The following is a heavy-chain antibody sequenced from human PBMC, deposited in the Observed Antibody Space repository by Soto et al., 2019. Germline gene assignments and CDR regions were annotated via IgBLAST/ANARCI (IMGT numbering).Heavy chain of an antibody. V-gene: IGHV4-30-4*01. D-gene: IGHD3-10*01. CDR3: ARDRVGLWFGVNPSGGDWFDP. CDR2: IYYSGST. J-gene: IGHJ5*02. Sequence: SETLSLTCTVSGGSISSGDYYWSWIRQPPGKGLEWIGYIYYSGSTYYNPSLKSRVTISVDTSKNQFSLKLSSVTAADTAVYYCARDRVGLWFGVNPSGGDWFDPWGQGTLVTVSS. CDR1: GGSISSGDYY.